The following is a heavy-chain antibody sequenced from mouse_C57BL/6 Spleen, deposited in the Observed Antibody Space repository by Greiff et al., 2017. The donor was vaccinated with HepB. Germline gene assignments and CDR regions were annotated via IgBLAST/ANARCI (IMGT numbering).Heavy chain of an antibody. Sequence: DVMLVESGGDLVKPGGSLKLSCAASGFTFSSYGMSWVRQTPDKRLEWVATISSGGSYTYYPDSVKGRFTISRDNAKNTLYLQMSSLKSEDTAMYYCARHSNYNAMDYWGQGTSVTVSS. CDR2: ISSGGSYT. CDR3: ARHSNYNAMDY. D-gene: IGHD2-5*01. CDR1: GFTFSSYG. J-gene: IGHJ4*01. V-gene: IGHV5-6*02.